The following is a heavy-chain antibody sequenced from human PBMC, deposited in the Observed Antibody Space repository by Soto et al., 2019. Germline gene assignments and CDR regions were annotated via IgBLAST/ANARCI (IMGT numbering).Heavy chain of an antibody. CDR2: ISYSGST. CDR3: ARAPYFDVLTAPFDH. V-gene: IGHV4-31*03. Sequence: QVQLQESGPGLVKPSQTLSLTCTVSGGSISSGFYYWSWIRQHPGEGLEWIGYISYSGSTYYNPSLKSRVAISVDTSKIQFSLKLSSVTAADTAVYYCARAPYFDVLTAPFDHWGQGALVTVSS. J-gene: IGHJ4*02. CDR1: GGSISSGFYY. D-gene: IGHD3-9*01.